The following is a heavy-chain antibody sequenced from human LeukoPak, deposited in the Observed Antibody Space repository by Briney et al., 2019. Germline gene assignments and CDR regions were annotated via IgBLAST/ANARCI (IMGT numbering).Heavy chain of an antibody. CDR2: ISYSGST. CDR3: ARDDYRGVTNFDP. V-gene: IGHV4-59*01. D-gene: IGHD3-10*01. J-gene: IGHJ5*02. CDR1: GGSISPYF. Sequence: SETLSLTCTVSGGSISPYFWSWIRQPPGKGLEWIWYISYSGSTNYNPSLTSRVTISVDTSKNQFSLQLSSVTAADTAVYYCARDDYRGVTNFDPWGQGTLVTVSS.